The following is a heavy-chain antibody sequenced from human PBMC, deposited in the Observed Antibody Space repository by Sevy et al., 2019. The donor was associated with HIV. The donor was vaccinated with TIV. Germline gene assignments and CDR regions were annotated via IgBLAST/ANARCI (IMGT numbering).Heavy chain of an antibody. CDR2: ISSSGSTI. CDR1: GFTFRSYS. CDR3: ARDNDGVFGVVISHNGAFDI. V-gene: IGHV3-48*02. J-gene: IGHJ3*02. Sequence: GGSLRLSCAASGFTFRSYSMNWVRQAPGKGLEWVSYISSSGSTIYYAGSVKGRLTIFRDNAKNSLYLQMNSLRDEDTAVYYCARDNDGVFGVVISHNGAFDIWGQGTMVTVSS. D-gene: IGHD3-3*01.